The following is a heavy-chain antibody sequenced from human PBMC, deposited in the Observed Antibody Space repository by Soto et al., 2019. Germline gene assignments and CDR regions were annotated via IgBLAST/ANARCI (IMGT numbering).Heavy chain of an antibody. CDR1: GGPIRSGGYN. J-gene: IGHJ4*02. Sequence: VQLQESGPGLVKPSQTLSLTCTVSGGPIRSGGYNWSGIGQHPGKGLEWIGNIYYSGSTYYNPSLMSRVTISVDTSKNQFSLKLSSVTAADTAVYYCAGCGYSYGCDYWGQGTLVTVSS. CDR2: IYYSGST. V-gene: IGHV4-31*03. CDR3: AGCGYSYGCDY. D-gene: IGHD5-18*01.